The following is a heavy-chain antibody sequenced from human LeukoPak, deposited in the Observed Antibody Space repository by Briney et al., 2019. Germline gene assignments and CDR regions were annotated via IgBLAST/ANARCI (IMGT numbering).Heavy chain of an antibody. CDR2: TYYRGST. J-gene: IGHJ4*02. V-gene: IGHV4-59*01. CDR3: ARVGPTSRAFDY. CDR1: GGSISSYY. Sequence: SETLSLTCTVSGGSISSYYWTWIRQPPGKGLEWIGYTYYRGSTYYNPSLKSRVTISVDTSENQFSLNLSSVTAADTAVYYCARVGPTSRAFDYWGQGTLVTVSS. D-gene: IGHD1-26*01.